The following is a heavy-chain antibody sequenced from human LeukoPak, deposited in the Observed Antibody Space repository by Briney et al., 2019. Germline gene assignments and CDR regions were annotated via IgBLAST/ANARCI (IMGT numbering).Heavy chain of an antibody. V-gene: IGHV3-23*01. CDR3: AKSTRDHGSCFDH. CDR1: RLTFTNYA. Sequence: GGSLRLSCPACRLTFTNYAMSWVRQAPGKGLEWIASIGGSGGSTNYADSVKGRLTISRDNSKNTLYLQMSSLRAEDTALYYCAKSTRDHGSCFDHWGQGTLVTVSS. D-gene: IGHD5/OR15-5a*01. CDR2: IGGSGGST. J-gene: IGHJ4*02.